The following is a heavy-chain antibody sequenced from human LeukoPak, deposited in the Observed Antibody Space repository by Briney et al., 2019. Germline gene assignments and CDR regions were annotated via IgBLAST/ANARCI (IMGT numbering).Heavy chain of an antibody. D-gene: IGHD6-19*01. J-gene: IGHJ4*02. CDR2: IYTSGST. CDR1: GGSISSYY. Sequence: SETLSLTCTVSGGSISSYYWSWIRQPAGKGLEWIGRIYTSGSTNYNPSLKSRVTMSVDTSKNQFSLKLSSVTAADTAVYYCARDFSSGWSDYFDYWGQGTLVTASS. V-gene: IGHV4-4*07. CDR3: ARDFSSGWSDYFDY.